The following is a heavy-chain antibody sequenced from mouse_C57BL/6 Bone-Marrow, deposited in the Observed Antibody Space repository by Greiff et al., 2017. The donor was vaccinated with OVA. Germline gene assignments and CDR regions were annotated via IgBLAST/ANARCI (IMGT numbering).Heavy chain of an antibody. V-gene: IGHV1-64*01. D-gene: IGHD3-3*01. CDR3: ARGWESYAMDY. CDR2: IHPKSGST. Sequence: VQLQQPGAELVKPGASVKLSCKASGYTFTSYWMHWVKQRPGQGLEWIGMIHPKSGSTNYNEKFKSKATLTVDKSSCTAYMKLSSLTSEDSAVYYCARGWESYAMDYWGRGTSVTVSS. J-gene: IGHJ4*01. CDR1: GYTFTSYW.